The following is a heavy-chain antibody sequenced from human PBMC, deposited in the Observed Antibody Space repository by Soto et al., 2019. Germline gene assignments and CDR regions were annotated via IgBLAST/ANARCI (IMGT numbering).Heavy chain of an antibody. Sequence: PSETLSLTCAVSGGSISSGGYSWSWIRPPPGKGLEWIGYIYHSGSTYYNPSLKSRVTISVDRSKNQFSLKLNSVTAADTAIYYCARDKITGLFDYWGQGTLVTVSS. CDR3: ARDKITGLFDY. CDR1: GGSISSGGYS. CDR2: IYHSGST. V-gene: IGHV4-30-2*01. D-gene: IGHD2-8*02. J-gene: IGHJ4*02.